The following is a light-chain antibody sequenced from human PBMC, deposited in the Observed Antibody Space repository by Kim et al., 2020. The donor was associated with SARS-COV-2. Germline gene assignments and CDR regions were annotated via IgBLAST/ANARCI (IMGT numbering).Light chain of an antibody. CDR2: GSS. J-gene: IGKJ2*01. CDR3: QQYGGSLDGTSPPYT. Sequence: EIVLTQSPGTLSSSPGERATLSCRPSQIVSTRYLAWYQQKPGQAPRLLIYGSSTRATGIPDRFSGSGSGTEFTLTITRLEPEDSAMYFCQQYGGSLDGTSPPYTFGQGTKLEI. V-gene: IGKV3-20*01. CDR1: QIVSTRY.